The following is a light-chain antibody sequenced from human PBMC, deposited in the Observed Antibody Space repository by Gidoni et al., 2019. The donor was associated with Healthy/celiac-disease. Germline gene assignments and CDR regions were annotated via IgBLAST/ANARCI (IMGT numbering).Light chain of an antibody. V-gene: IGLV1-40*01. Sequence: QSVLTQPPSVSGAPGQRVTISCTGSSSNIGAGYDVQWYQQLPGTAPKLLIYCNSNRPSGVPDRFSGSKSGTSASLAITGLQAEDEADYYCQSYDSSLSGSVFGGGTKLTVL. J-gene: IGLJ2*01. CDR1: SSNIGAGYD. CDR2: CNS. CDR3: QSYDSSLSGSV.